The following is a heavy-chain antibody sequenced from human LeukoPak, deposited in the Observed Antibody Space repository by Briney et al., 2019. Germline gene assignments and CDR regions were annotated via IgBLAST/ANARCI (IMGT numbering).Heavy chain of an antibody. V-gene: IGHV3-7*03. D-gene: IGHD1/OR15-1a*01. CDR1: EFPFSDSW. Sequence: PGGSLRLSCAVSEFPFSDSWMYWVRQAPGKGLEGVANIKKDGSGISYVDSAQGRFIISRDNAKNSLYLQMNSLRVEDTAVYFCAGGNSMNVWGKGTAVTVSS. CDR3: AGGNSMNV. J-gene: IGHJ6*04. CDR2: IKKDGSGI.